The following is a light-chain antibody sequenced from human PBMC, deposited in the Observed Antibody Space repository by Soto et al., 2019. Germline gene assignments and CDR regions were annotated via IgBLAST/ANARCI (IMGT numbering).Light chain of an antibody. CDR2: EVS. Sequence: QSVLTQPASVSGSPGQSITISCTGTSSAVGSYNLVSWYQQHPGKAPKLMIYEVSKRPSGVSNRFSGSKSGNTASLTISGLQAEDEADYYCCSYAGSSTPVVFGGGTKLTVL. V-gene: IGLV2-23*02. J-gene: IGLJ2*01. CDR3: CSYAGSSTPVV. CDR1: SSAVGSYNL.